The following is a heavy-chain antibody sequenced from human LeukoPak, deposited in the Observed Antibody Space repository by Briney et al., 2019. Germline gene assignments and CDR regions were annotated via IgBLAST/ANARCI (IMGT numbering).Heavy chain of an antibody. CDR2: IANTGTTR. J-gene: IGHJ5*02. Sequence: SGGSLRLSCAASGFTFSDYYMSWIRQAPGKGLEWVSSIANTGTTRYYADSVKGRFTVSRDNAKSSLYLQMNSLRGEDTAVYYCATWPAGRYNWFDPWGQGTLVTVSS. V-gene: IGHV3-11*04. D-gene: IGHD5-24*01. CDR1: GFTFSDYY. CDR3: ATWPAGRYNWFDP.